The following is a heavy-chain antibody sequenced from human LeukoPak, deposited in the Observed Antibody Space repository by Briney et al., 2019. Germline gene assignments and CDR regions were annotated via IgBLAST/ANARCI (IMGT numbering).Heavy chain of an antibody. CDR3: ARVKSSSDRFRYCSGGSCRSNWFDP. CDR2: INHSGST. CDR1: GGSFSGYY. D-gene: IGHD2-15*01. J-gene: IGHJ5*02. Sequence: SETLSLTCAVYGGSFSGYYWSWIRQPPGKGLEWIGEINHSGSTNYNPSPKSRVTISVDTSKNQFSLKLSSVTAADTAVYYCARVKSSSDRFRYCSGGSCRSNWFDPWGQGTLVTVSS. V-gene: IGHV4-34*01.